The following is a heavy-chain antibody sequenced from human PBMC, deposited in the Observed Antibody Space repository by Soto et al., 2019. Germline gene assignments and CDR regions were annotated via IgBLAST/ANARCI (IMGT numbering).Heavy chain of an antibody. Sequence: GGSLRPSCAASGFTFSSYAMSWGREAGGEVLGWVSAISGSGGSTYYTGSVKGRLTTPRDNSKNTLYLQMNSLRAEDTAVYYCAKDFAYYGSGSPPHNWFDPWGQGTLVTVS. CDR2: ISGSGGST. V-gene: IGHV3-23*01. J-gene: IGHJ5*02. CDR1: GFTFSSYA. D-gene: IGHD3-10*01. CDR3: AKDFAYYGSGSPPHNWFDP.